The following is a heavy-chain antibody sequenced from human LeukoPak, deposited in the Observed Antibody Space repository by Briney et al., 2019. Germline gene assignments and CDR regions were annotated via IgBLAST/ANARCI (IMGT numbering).Heavy chain of an antibody. CDR1: GGSFSGYY. Sequence: SETLSLTCAVYGGSFSGYYWSWIRQPPGKGLEWIGEINHSGSTNYNPSLKSRVTISVDTSKNQFSLKLSSVTAADTAVYYCASMSLRQGALDYWGQGTLVTVSS. CDR3: ASMSLRQGALDY. J-gene: IGHJ4*02. V-gene: IGHV4-34*01. D-gene: IGHD1-26*01. CDR2: INHSGST.